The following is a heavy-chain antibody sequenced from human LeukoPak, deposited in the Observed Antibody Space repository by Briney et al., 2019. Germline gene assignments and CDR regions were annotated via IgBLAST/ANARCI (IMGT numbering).Heavy chain of an antibody. J-gene: IGHJ6*02. Sequence: GASLKVSCKASGYTFTSYGITWVRQAPGQGLEWMGWISAYNGNTNYAQKLQGRVTMTTDTSTSTAYMELRSLRSDDTAVYYCARHAYCSSTSCPTYYYYYGMDVWGQGTTVTVSS. V-gene: IGHV1-18*01. D-gene: IGHD2-2*01. CDR1: GYTFTSYG. CDR3: ARHAYCSSTSCPTYYYYYGMDV. CDR2: ISAYNGNT.